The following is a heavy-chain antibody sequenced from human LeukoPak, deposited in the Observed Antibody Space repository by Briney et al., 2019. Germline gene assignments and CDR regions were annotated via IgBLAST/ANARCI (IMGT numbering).Heavy chain of an antibody. V-gene: IGHV4-4*07. CDR2: IYTSGST. CDR3: ARTRLEYSSSWYDEY. CDR1: GGSISSYY. J-gene: IGHJ4*02. D-gene: IGHD6-13*01. Sequence: SETLSLTCTVSGGSISSYYWSWIRQPAGKGLERIGRIYTSGSTNYNPSLKSRATMSVDTSKNQFSLKLSSVTAADTAVYYCARTRLEYSSSWYDEYWGQGTLVTVSS.